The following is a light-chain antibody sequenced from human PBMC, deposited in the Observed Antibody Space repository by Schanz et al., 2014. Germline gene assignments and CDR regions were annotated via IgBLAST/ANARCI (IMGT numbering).Light chain of an antibody. CDR2: AAS. J-gene: IGKJ1*01. Sequence: DIQMTQSPASLSAFVGDRVTITCRTSQSISTYLNWYQQKPGKAPKSLIYAASSLQSEVPSKFSGTGSATEFTLTISSLQPDDSATYYCQQYKSYWTFGQGTKVEIK. CDR1: QSISTY. CDR3: QQYKSYWT. V-gene: IGKV1-16*02.